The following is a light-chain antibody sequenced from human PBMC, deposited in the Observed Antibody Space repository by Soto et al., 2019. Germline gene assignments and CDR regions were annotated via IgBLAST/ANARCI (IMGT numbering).Light chain of an antibody. J-gene: IGLJ2*01. CDR3: AAWDDSLIWV. V-gene: IGLV1-44*01. CDR2: NNN. Sequence: QSVLTQPPSASGTPGQKVTISCSGSRSNIGHNAVNWYQQFPGTAPKLLIYNNNERPSGVPDRFSGSKSASSASLAISGLQSEDEADYYCAAWDDSLIWVFGGGTKLTVL. CDR1: RSNIGHNA.